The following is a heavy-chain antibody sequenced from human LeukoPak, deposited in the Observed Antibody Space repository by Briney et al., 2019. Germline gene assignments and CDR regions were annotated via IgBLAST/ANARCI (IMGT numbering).Heavy chain of an antibody. CDR3: ARDLRIVSGSYLDY. D-gene: IGHD1-26*01. CDR1: GFTFSSYE. J-gene: IGHJ4*02. Sequence: GGSLRLSCAASGFTFSSYEMNWVRQAPGKGLEWVSYISSSGSTIHYADSVKGRFISSRDNTKNSLYLQMNSLRAEDTAIYYCARDLRIVSGSYLDYWGQGTLVTVSS. V-gene: IGHV3-48*03. CDR2: ISSSGSTI.